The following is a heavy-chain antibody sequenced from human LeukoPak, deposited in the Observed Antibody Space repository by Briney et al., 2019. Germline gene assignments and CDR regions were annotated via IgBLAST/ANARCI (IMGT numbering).Heavy chain of an antibody. CDR3: AREWDCSSTSCPPYYYYYYMDV. V-gene: IGHV4-4*07. CDR1: GGSISSYY. CDR2: IYTSGST. Sequence: SETLSLTCTVSGGSISSYYWSWIRQPAGKGLGWIGRIYTSGSTNYNPSLKSRVTMSVDTSKNQFSLKLSSVTAADTAVYYCAREWDCSSTSCPPYYYYYYMDVWGKGTTVTVSS. J-gene: IGHJ6*03. D-gene: IGHD2-2*01.